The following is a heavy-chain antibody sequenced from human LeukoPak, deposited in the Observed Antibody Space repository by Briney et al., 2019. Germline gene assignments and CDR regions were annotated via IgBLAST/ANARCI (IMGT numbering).Heavy chain of an antibody. Sequence: SETLSLTCTVPGGSISSGSYYWSWIRQPAGKGLEWIGRIYTSGSTNYNPSLKSRVTISVDTSKNQFSLKLSSVTAADTAVYYCARDHSDGSGTKWGQGTLVTVSS. J-gene: IGHJ4*02. V-gene: IGHV4-61*02. CDR1: GGSISSGSYY. D-gene: IGHD3-10*01. CDR2: IYTSGST. CDR3: ARDHSDGSGTK.